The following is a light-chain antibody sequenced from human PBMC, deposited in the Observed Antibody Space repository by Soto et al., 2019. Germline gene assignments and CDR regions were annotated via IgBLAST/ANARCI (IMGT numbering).Light chain of an antibody. Sequence: GDRVTITCRASQSISSWLAWYQQKPGKVPKLLIYAASSLHSGVPSRFSGSGSGTDFTLTISSVQLEDFATYYCQQRYNTPLTFGGGTKVDIK. V-gene: IGKV1-39*01. J-gene: IGKJ4*01. CDR2: AAS. CDR1: QSISSW. CDR3: QQRYNTPLT.